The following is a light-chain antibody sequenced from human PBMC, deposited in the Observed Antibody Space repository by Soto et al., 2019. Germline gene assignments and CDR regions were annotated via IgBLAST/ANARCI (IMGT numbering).Light chain of an antibody. V-gene: IGLV1-40*01. Sequence: QSVLTQPPSVSGAPGQRVTITCTGSSPDSGARYNVHWYRQLPGTAPKLLIYGNSNRPSGVPDRFSGSKSGTSASLAITGLQAEEEADYYCPSYYSRLSGSVFGAGTKLTVL. CDR1: SPDSGARYN. CDR3: PSYYSRLSGSV. CDR2: GNS. J-gene: IGLJ3*02.